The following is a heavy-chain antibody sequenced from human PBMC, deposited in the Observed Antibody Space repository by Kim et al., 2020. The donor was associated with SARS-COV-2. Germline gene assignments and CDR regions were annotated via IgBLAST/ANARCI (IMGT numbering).Heavy chain of an antibody. D-gene: IGHD1-1*01. V-gene: IGHV3-74*01. CDR3: ARARSWNDFIVLDY. Sequence: GGSLRLSCVASGFTFNTYWIHWVRQAPGKGLVWVSRINSDGSRTSYADSVKGRFTISRDNAKNTLYLQMNSLRAEDTAVYYCARARSWNDFIVLDYWGQGTLVTVSS. J-gene: IGHJ4*02. CDR1: GFTFNTYW. CDR2: INSDGSRT.